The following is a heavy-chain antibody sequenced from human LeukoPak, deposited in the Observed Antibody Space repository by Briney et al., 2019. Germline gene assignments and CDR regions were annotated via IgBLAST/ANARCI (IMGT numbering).Heavy chain of an antibody. Sequence: ASVKVSCKASGYTFTGYYMHWVRQAAGQGLEWMGWINPNSGGTNYAQKFQGRVTMTRDTSISTAYMELSRLRSDDTAVYYCARVDYDYVWGRGTIDYWGQGTLLTVSS. V-gene: IGHV1-2*02. D-gene: IGHD3-16*01. CDR2: INPNSGGT. CDR3: ARVDYDYVWGRGTIDY. J-gene: IGHJ4*02. CDR1: GYTFTGYY.